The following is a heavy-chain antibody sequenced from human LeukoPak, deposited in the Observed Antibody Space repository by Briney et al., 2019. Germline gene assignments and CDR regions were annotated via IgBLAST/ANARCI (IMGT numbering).Heavy chain of an antibody. CDR1: GFIFNNYW. J-gene: IGHJ3*01. D-gene: IGHD3-16*01. V-gene: IGHV3-7*03. Sequence: PGGSLRLSCAASGFIFNNYWMNWVRQAPGKGLEWVASIKEDGREKLYVESLEGRLTIARDNAKESLHLQMRNLRVEDTAVYYCTRALGHSVLAFDVWGQGPVVIVS. CDR3: TRALGHSVLAFDV. CDR2: IKEDGREK.